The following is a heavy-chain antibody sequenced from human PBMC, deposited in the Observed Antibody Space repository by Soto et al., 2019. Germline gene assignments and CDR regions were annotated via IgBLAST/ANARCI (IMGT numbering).Heavy chain of an antibody. V-gene: IGHV4-61*01. J-gene: IGHJ4*02. CDR2: IYNSGST. CDR3: AITYYYGSGKNY. D-gene: IGHD3-10*01. Sequence: SETLSLTCTVSGGSVSSGSYYWSWIRQPPGKELEWIGSIYNSGSTNYNPSLKSRVTISVDTSKSQLSLKLTSVTAADTAVYYCAITYYYGSGKNYWGQGTLVTVSS. CDR1: GGSVSSGSYY.